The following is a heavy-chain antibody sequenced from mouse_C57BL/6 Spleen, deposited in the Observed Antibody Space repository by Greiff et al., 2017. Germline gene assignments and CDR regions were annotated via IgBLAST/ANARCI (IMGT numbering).Heavy chain of an antibody. V-gene: IGHV1-85*01. Sequence: QVQLKQSGPELVKPGASVKLSCKASGYTFTSYDINWVKQRPGQGLEWIGWIYPRDGSTKYNEKFKGKATLTVDTSSSTAYMELHSLTSEDSAVYFCARGRFYYGSSYDWYFDVWGTGTTVTVSS. CDR3: ARGRFYYGSSYDWYFDV. D-gene: IGHD1-1*01. CDR2: IYPRDGST. J-gene: IGHJ1*03. CDR1: GYTFTSYD.